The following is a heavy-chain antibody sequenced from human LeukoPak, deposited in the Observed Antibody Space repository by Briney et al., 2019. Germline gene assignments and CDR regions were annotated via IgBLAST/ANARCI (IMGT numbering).Heavy chain of an antibody. CDR3: ARVRVYSSGWNFDY. V-gene: IGHV1-2*02. CDR1: GYTFTDYY. Sequence: GASVKVSCKASGYTFTDYYVHWVRQAPGQGLEWMGWINSNSGSTSYAQNFQGRVTMTRDTSISTLYVELSSLRSDETAVYYCARVRVYSSGWNFDYWGQGTLVTVSS. J-gene: IGHJ4*02. CDR2: INSNSGST. D-gene: IGHD6-19*01.